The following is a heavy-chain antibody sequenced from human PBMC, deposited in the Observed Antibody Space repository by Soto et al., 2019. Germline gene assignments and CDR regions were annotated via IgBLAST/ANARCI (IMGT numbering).Heavy chain of an antibody. V-gene: IGHV4-39*02. J-gene: IGHJ4*02. Sequence: SETLSLTCTVSGGSISSSSYYWGWIRQPPGKGLEWIGSIYYSGSTYYNPSLKSRVTISVDTSKNQFSLKLSSVTAADTAVYYCARDLYDFWSGTIDYWGQGTLVTVS. CDR3: ARDLYDFWSGTIDY. D-gene: IGHD3-3*01. CDR1: GGSISSSSYY. CDR2: IYYSGST.